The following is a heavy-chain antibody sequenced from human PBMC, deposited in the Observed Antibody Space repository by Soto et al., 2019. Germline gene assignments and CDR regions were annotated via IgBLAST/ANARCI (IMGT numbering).Heavy chain of an antibody. J-gene: IGHJ6*02. CDR1: GFTFSSYG. CDR2: ISYDGSNK. V-gene: IGHV3-30*18. D-gene: IGHD2-15*01. Sequence: QVQLVESGGGVVQPGRSLRLSCAASGFTFSSYGMHWVRQAPGKGLEWEAVISYDGSNKYYADSVKGRFTISRDNSKHTLYLQMNSLRAEDTAVYYCAKGSSSPDTLDYYYGMDVWGQGTTVTVSS. CDR3: AKGSSSPDTLDYYYGMDV.